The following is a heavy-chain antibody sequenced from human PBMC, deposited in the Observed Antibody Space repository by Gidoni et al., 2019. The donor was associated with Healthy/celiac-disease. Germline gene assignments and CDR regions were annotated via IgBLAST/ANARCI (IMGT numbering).Heavy chain of an antibody. CDR2: LSSSSSTI. Sequence: EVQLVESGGGLVQPGGSLRLSCAASGFTFSSYSMNWVRQATGKGLEWGSYLSSSSSTIYYADSVKGRFTIARENAKNSLYLQINSLRDEDTAVYYCARSGTDYDFWSCHFDYWGHGTLVTVSS. D-gene: IGHD3-3*01. CDR1: GFTFSSYS. V-gene: IGHV3-48*02. CDR3: ARSGTDYDFWSCHFDY. J-gene: IGHJ4*01.